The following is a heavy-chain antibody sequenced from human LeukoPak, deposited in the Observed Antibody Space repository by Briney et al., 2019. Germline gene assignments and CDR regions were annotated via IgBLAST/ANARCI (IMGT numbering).Heavy chain of an antibody. J-gene: IGHJ5*02. CDR3: TAARAHGETLLYNWFDP. CDR1: GCTLRDVS. Sequence: GASVKVSCKVSGCTLRDVSMHWVRQVPGKGLEWMGGFDPENVETMYPPRLQDRVIMTEDPSTGTAYMELSGLTSEDTAVYYCTAARAHGETLLYNWFDPWGQGTLVTVSS. D-gene: IGHD3-10*01. V-gene: IGHV1-24*01. CDR2: FDPENVET.